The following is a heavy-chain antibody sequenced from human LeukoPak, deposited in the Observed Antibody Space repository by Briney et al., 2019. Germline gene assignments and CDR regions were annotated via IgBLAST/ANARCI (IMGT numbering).Heavy chain of an antibody. D-gene: IGHD2-21*01. V-gene: IGHV3-11*01. Sequence: GGSLRLSCAASGFTSSDYYMSWIRQAPGKGLEWVSYISSSGSTIYYADSVKGRFTISRDNAKNSLYLQMNSLRAEDTAVYYCAKPHFTAWSWFDPWGQGTLVTVSS. J-gene: IGHJ5*02. CDR2: ISSSGSTI. CDR1: GFTSSDYY. CDR3: AKPHFTAWSWFDP.